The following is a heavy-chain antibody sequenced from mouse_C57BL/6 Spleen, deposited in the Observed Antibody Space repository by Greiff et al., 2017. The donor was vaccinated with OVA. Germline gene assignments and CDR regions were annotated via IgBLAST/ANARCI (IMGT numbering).Heavy chain of an antibody. J-gene: IGHJ4*01. CDR2: ISSGSSTI. V-gene: IGHV5-17*01. Sequence: EVHLVESGGGLVKPGGSLKLSCAASGFTFSDYGMHWVRQAPEKGLEWVAYISSGSSTIYYADTVKGRFTISRDNAKNTLFLQMTSLRSEDTAMYYCARRRVGDAMDYWGQGTSVTVSS. CDR1: GFTFSDYG. CDR3: ARRRVGDAMDY. D-gene: IGHD1-1*01.